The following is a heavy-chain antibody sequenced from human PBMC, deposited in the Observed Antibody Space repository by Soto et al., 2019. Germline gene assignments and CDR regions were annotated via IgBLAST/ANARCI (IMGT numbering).Heavy chain of an antibody. CDR3: ASAGYCSGGNCYQLDY. CDR1: GYTFTDYY. D-gene: IGHD2-15*01. J-gene: IGHJ4*02. V-gene: IGHV1-2*04. Sequence: GASVKVSCKASGYTFTDYYIHWVRQAPGQVLEWMGWINPNSGGTSYAQNFQGWVTMTRDTSISTAYMELSRLTSDDTAVYYCASAGYCSGGNCYQLDYWGQGTLVTVPQ. CDR2: INPNSGGT.